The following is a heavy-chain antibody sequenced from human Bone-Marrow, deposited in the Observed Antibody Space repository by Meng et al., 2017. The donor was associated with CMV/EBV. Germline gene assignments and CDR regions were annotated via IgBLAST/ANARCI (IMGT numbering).Heavy chain of an antibody. J-gene: IGHJ6*02. D-gene: IGHD6-6*01. CDR1: GFTFSSYD. V-gene: IGHV3-13*01. Sequence: GESLKISCAASGFTFSSYDMHWVRQATGKGLEWVSAIGTAGDTYYPGSVKGQFTISRENAKNSLYLQMNSLRAGDTAVDYCARDLYSSSSDDYYYGMDVWGQGTTVTVSS. CDR3: ARDLYSSSSDDYYYGMDV. CDR2: IGTAGDT.